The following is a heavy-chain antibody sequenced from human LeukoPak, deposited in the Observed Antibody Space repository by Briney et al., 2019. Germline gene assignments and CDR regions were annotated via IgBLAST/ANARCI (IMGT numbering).Heavy chain of an antibody. J-gene: IGHJ5*02. CDR1: GYTFTGYY. CDR2: INPNSGGT. Sequence: ASVKVSCKASGYTFTGYYMHWVRQAPGQGLEWMGWINPNSGGTNYAQKFQGRVTMTRDTSISTAYMELSRLRSDDTAVYYCARDHPIAARPVDWFDPWGQGTLVTVSS. CDR3: ARDHPIAARPVDWFDP. V-gene: IGHV1-2*02. D-gene: IGHD6-6*01.